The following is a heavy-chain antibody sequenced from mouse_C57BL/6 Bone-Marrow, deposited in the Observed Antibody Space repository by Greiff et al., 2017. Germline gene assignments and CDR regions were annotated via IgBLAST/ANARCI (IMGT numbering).Heavy chain of an antibody. CDR2: IDPSDSYT. CDR1: GYTFTSYW. V-gene: IGHV1-59*01. D-gene: IGHD2-12*01. Sequence: VQLQQPGAELVRPGTSVKLSCKASGYTFTSYWMHWVKQRPGQGLEWMGVIDPSDSYTNYNQKFKGKAALTVDTSSSTAYMQLSSLTSEDSAVYYCERSTCYDYALDYWGQGTSVTVAS. CDR3: ERSTCYDYALDY. J-gene: IGHJ4*01.